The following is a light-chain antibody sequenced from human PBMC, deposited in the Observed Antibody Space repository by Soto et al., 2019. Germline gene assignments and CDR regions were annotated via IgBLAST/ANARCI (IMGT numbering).Light chain of an antibody. CDR1: RSNIGSSS. J-gene: IGLJ1*01. V-gene: IGLV1-44*01. CDR2: NNN. Sequence: QSVLTQPPSASGTPGQRVTISCSGSRSNIGSSSVNWYQQLPGTAPKLLIYNNNQWPSGVADRFSGSKSGTSASLAISGLQSEDEADYYCAAWDVSLSGLYVFGTGTKLTVL. CDR3: AAWDVSLSGLYV.